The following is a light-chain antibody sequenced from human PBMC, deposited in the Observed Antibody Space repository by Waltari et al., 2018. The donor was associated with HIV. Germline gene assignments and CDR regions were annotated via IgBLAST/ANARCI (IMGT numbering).Light chain of an antibody. J-gene: IGKJ4*01. CDR2: LAS. CDR3: MQTLQTPLT. V-gene: IGKV2-28*01. CDR1: QSLRHGYGFDS. Sequence: DIVMTQSPLSLAVTPGESASISCRSSQSLRHGYGFDSLDGYLQKPGQSPQLLIYLASNRASGVPDRFRGSGSGADFSLEISKVEAEDVGLYFCMQTLQTPLTFGGGTKVEIK.